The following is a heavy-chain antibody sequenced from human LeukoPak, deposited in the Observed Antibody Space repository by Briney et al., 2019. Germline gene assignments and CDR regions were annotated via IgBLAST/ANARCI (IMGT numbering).Heavy chain of an antibody. V-gene: IGHV4-39*07. CDR3: ARLSRGVVTTNFDY. CDR1: GGSISSSSYC. D-gene: IGHD2-21*02. Sequence: SETLSLTCTVSGGSISSSSYCWGWIRQPPGKGLEWIGSICYSGTTIYSPSLKSRVTLLVDTSKNQFSLRLNSVTAADTAVYFCARLSRGVVTTNFDYWGQGTLVTVSS. CDR2: ICYSGTT. J-gene: IGHJ4*02.